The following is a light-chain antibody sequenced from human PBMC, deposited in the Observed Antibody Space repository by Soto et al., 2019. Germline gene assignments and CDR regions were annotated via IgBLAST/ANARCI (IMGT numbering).Light chain of an antibody. J-gene: IGKJ1*01. Sequence: ETVLTQSPGTLSLSPGEGATLSCRASQGVSSNSLAWYQQKPGQAPRLLIYGASTRATGIPDRFSGSGSGTDFTLTISRLEPEDFAVYYCQQYTGSPWTFGQGTKVDIK. CDR3: QQYTGSPWT. CDR2: GAS. CDR1: QGVSSNS. V-gene: IGKV3-20*01.